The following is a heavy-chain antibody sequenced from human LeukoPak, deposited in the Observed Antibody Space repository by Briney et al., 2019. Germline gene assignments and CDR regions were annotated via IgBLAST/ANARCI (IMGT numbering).Heavy chain of an antibody. CDR1: GFTFSSYW. V-gene: IGHV3-74*01. J-gene: IGHJ4*02. CDR3: AKTPQPKYYYDSSGYS. Sequence: GGSLRLSCAASGFTFSSYWMHWVRQAPGKGLVWVSRINSDGSSTNYADSVKGRFTISRDNSKNTLYLQMNSLRAEDTAVYYCAKTPQPKYYYDSSGYSWGQGTLVTVSS. D-gene: IGHD3-22*01. CDR2: INSDGSST.